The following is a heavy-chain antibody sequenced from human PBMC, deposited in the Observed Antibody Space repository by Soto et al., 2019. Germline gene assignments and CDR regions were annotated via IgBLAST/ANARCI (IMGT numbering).Heavy chain of an antibody. CDR1: NGSVSSGTYS. CDR2: IYYSGTT. Sequence: SETLSLTCTVSNGSVSSGTYSWSWVRQPPGKGLEWIGYIYYSGTTYYTPSLKSRLTMSMDRANDHFSLNLTSVTAADTAVYFCARGHYYYGMDVWGQGITATVSS. V-gene: IGHV4-30-2*01. J-gene: IGHJ6*02. CDR3: ARGHYYYGMDV.